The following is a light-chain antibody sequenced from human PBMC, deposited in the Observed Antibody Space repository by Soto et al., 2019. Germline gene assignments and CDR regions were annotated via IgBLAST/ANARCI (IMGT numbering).Light chain of an antibody. V-gene: IGKV3-20*01. CDR3: QQYGSSPRT. CDR1: QSVGSNS. J-gene: IGKJ1*01. CDR2: GSS. Sequence: EVVLTQSPGTLSLSPGERATLSCRASQSVGSNSLAWYQQEPGQAPRLLIYGSSSRASGIPDRFSGSGSGTDFTLTVSRLEPEDFAVYYCQQYGSSPRTFGQGTNVEIK.